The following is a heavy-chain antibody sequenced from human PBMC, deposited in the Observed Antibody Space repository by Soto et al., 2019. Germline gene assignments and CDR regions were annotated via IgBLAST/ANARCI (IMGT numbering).Heavy chain of an antibody. D-gene: IGHD6-19*01. J-gene: IGHJ4*02. CDR2: INEDGDKK. CDR1: GFTFSSYW. Sequence: EVQLVESGGDLVQPGGSLRLSCAASGFTFSSYWMTWVRQAPGKGLEWLASINEDGDKKYYLDSVKGRFTISRDNAQNSLYLQMNSLRAEDTAVVYCARHSRSRGSFWGQGTLVTVSS. V-gene: IGHV3-7*01. CDR3: ARHSRSRGSF.